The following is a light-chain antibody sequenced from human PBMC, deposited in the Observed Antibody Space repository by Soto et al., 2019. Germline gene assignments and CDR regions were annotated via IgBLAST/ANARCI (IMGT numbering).Light chain of an antibody. CDR1: QSVSSN. CDR3: QQYNNWPPLT. Sequence: EIVMTQSPATLSVSPGERATLSCRASQSVSSNLTWYQQKPGQAPRLLIYGASTRSTGIPASLSGSGSGTEFTLTISSLQSEDFAGYYCQQYNNWPPLTFGGGTKVEIK. V-gene: IGKV3-15*01. J-gene: IGKJ4*01. CDR2: GAS.